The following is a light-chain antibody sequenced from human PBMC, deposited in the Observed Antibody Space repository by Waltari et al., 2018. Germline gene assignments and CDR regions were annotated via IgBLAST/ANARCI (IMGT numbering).Light chain of an antibody. CDR2: LDSDGSH. CDR1: SGHTRYA. J-gene: IGLJ2*01. CDR3: QSWDTGINV. V-gene: IGLV4-69*01. Sequence: QLVLTQPPSASASLGASVKLTCTLHSGHTRYAIAWHQQQPEKGPRFLMKLDSDGSHTKGDGIPDRFSGSSSGAERYLILSSLQSEDEADYYCQSWDTGINVFGGGTKLTVL.